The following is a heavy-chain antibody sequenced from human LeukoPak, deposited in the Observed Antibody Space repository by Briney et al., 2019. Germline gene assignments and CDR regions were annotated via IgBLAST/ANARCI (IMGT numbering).Heavy chain of an antibody. V-gene: IGHV1-69*04. D-gene: IGHD5-18*01. CDR1: GGTFSSYA. J-gene: IGHJ4*02. CDR2: IIPILGIA. Sequence: ASVKVSCKASGGTFSSYAISWVRQAPGQGLEWMGRIIPILGIANYAQKFQGRVTITADKSTSTAYMELSSLRSEDTAVYYCAREIDTAMACDYWGQGTLVTVSS. CDR3: AREIDTAMACDY.